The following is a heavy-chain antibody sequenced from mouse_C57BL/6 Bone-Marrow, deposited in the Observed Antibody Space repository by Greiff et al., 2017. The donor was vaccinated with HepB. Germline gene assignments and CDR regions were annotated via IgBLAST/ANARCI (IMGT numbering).Heavy chain of an antibody. V-gene: IGHV1-82*01. CDR2: IYPGDGDT. CDR3: ARSDDYDAMDY. Sequence: VQLVESGPELVKPGASVKISCKASGYAFSSSWMNWVKQRPGKGLEWIGRIYPGDGDTNYNGKFKGKATLTADKSSSTAYMQLSSLSSEDSAVYFCARSDDYDAMDYWGQGTSVTVSS. J-gene: IGHJ4*01. CDR1: GYAFSSSW.